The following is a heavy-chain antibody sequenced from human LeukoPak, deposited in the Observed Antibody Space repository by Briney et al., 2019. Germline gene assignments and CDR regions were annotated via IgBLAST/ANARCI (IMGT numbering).Heavy chain of an antibody. Sequence: SVKVSCKASGGTFSSYAISWVRQAPGQGLEWMGRIIPILGTANYAQKFQGRVTITTDESTSTAYMELSSLRSEDTAVYYCAREADYYDQQAYSWFDPWGQGTLVTVSS. D-gene: IGHD3-22*01. CDR2: IIPILGTA. CDR1: GGTFSSYA. V-gene: IGHV1-69*11. J-gene: IGHJ5*02. CDR3: AREADYYDQQAYSWFDP.